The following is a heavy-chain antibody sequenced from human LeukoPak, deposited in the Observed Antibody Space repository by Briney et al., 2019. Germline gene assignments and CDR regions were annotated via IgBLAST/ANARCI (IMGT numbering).Heavy chain of an antibody. CDR3: ARGYYYDSSGGAFDI. Sequence: GGSLRLSCAASGFTFSSYAMSWVRQAPGKGLEWVSGINWNGGSIGYADSVKGRFTISRDNAKNSLYLQMNSLRAEDTALYHCARGYYYDSSGGAFDIWGQGTMVTVSS. CDR1: GFTFSSYA. CDR2: INWNGGSI. V-gene: IGHV3-20*01. D-gene: IGHD3-22*01. J-gene: IGHJ3*02.